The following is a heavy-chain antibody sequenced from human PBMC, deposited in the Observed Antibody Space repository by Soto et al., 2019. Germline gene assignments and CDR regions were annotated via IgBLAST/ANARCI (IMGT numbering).Heavy chain of an antibody. CDR3: ARRLSGPKEEYNAYYFYGLDV. J-gene: IGHJ6*02. CDR2: IDPSNSYT. V-gene: IGHV5-10-1*01. CDR1: GYSFTSHW. D-gene: IGHD1-1*01. Sequence: GESLKISCQGSGYSFTSHWITWVRQTPGKGLEWMGRIDPSNSYTNYSPSFQGHVAISIDRSISTAYLQWSSLEASDTAIYYCARRLSGPKEEYNAYYFYGLDVWGQGTTVTVSS.